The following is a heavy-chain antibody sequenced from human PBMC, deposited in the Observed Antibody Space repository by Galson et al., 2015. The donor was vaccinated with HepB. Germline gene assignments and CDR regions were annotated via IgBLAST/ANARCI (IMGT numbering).Heavy chain of an antibody. J-gene: IGHJ4*02. CDR3: ASNIVQRSDPRKGPFDY. V-gene: IGHV4-30-4*07. CDR1: GGSISSGGYS. CDR2: IYYSGST. D-gene: IGHD5-12*01. Sequence: TLSLTCAVSGGSISSGGYSWSWIRQPPGKGLEWIGYIYYSGSTYYNPSLKSRVTISVDTSKNQFSLKLSSVTAADTAVYYCASNIVQRSDPRKGPFDYWGQGTLVTVSS.